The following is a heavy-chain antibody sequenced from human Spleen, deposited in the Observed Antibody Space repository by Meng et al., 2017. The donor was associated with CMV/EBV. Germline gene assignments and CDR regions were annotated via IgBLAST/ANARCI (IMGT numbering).Heavy chain of an antibody. V-gene: IGHV3-30*02. CDR2: IRSDGSNE. CDR1: GFTFSPYG. J-gene: IGHJ6*02. CDR3: ARQNRITIFGVVHYGMDV. D-gene: IGHD3-3*01. Sequence: GGSLRLSCAASGFTFSPYGIHWVRQAPGKGLEWVAFIRSDGSNEYYADSVKGRFTISRDNAKNSLYLQMNSLRAEDTALYYCARQNRITIFGVVHYGMDVWGQGTTVTVSS.